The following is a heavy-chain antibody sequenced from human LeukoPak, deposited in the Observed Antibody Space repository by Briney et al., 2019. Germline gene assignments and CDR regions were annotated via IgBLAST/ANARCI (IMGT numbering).Heavy chain of an antibody. CDR3: ASEGDGEQFHGVDY. V-gene: IGHV4-61*05. Sequence: SETLSLTCTVSGGSISSSSYYWGWIRQPPGKGLEWIGYIYYSGSTNYNPSLKSRVTISVDTSKNQFSLKLSSVTAADTAVYYCASEGDGEQFHGVDYWGQGTMVTVSS. J-gene: IGHJ4*02. D-gene: IGHD1-26*01. CDR1: GGSISSSSYY. CDR2: IYYSGST.